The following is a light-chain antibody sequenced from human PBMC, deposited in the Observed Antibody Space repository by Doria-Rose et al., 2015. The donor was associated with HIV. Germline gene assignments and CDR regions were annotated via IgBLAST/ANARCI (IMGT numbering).Light chain of an antibody. V-gene: IGKV4-1*01. J-gene: IGKJ3*01. CDR1: QSLLYTSKNY. Sequence: DIRLTQSPESLGMPLGERATLNCKSNQSLLYTSKNYLAWYQQKPGQPPKLLIYWASTRQSGVPARFSGSGSGTDFTLAISSLEAEDVAVYYCQQYYDTPSFGPRTTFDI. CDR2: WAS. CDR3: QQYYDTPS.